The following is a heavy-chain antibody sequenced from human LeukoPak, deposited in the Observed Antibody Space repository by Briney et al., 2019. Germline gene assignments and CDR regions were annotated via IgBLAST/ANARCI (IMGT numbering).Heavy chain of an antibody. CDR2: IIPIFGTA. Sequence: SVKVSCKASGGTFSSYAISWGRQAPGQGLEWMGRIIPIFGTANYAQKFQGRVTITADKSTSTAYMELSSLRSEDTAVYYCAREENDSSSNYWGQGTLVTVSS. CDR3: AREENDSSSNY. CDR1: GGTFSSYA. J-gene: IGHJ4*02. D-gene: IGHD6-6*01. V-gene: IGHV1-69*06.